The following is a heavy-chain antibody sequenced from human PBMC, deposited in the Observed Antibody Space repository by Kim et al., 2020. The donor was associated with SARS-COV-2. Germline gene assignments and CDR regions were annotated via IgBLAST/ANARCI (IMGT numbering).Heavy chain of an antibody. V-gene: IGHV3-74*01. CDR3: AREGIMITFGGVIAKENWFDP. J-gene: IGHJ5*02. CDR2: INSDGSST. D-gene: IGHD3-16*02. CDR1: GFTFSSYW. Sequence: GGSLRLSCAASGFTFSSYWMHWVRQAPGKGLVWVSRINSDGSSTSYADSVKGRFTISRDNAKNTLYLQMNSLRAEDTAVYYCAREGIMITFGGVIAKENWFDPWGQGTLVTVSS.